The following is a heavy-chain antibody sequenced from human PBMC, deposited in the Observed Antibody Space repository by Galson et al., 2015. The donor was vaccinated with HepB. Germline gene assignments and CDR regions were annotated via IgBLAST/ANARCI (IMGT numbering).Heavy chain of an antibody. CDR3: AKDSLRRSGYYYATGVFDY. V-gene: IGHV3-30*18. CDR1: GFTFSSYG. J-gene: IGHJ4*02. Sequence: SLRLSCAASGFTFSSYGMHWVRQAPGKGLEWVAVISYDGSNKYYADSVKGRFTISRDNSKNTLYLQMNSLRAEDTAVYYCAKDSLRRSGYYYATGVFDYWGQGTLVTVSS. D-gene: IGHD3-22*01. CDR2: ISYDGSNK.